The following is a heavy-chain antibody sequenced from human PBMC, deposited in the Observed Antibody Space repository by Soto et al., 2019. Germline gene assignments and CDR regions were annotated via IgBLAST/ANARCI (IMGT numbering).Heavy chain of an antibody. CDR3: ARHVDTSLAPRMDV. V-gene: IGHV3-23*01. D-gene: IGHD5-18*01. CDR1: GFTFSSYA. J-gene: IGHJ6*02. CDR2: ISGSGAST. Sequence: GGSLRLSCAASGFTFSSYAMSWVRQAPGKGLEWVSAISGSGASTYYPDSVKGRFTNSRDNSKITLYLQMNSLRAEDTAVYYCARHVDTSLAPRMDVWGQGTTVTVSS.